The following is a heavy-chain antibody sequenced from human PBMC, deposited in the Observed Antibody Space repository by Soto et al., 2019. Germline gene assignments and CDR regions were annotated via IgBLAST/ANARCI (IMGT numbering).Heavy chain of an antibody. CDR3: VTHSFDNLSAVDS. Sequence: GGSLRLSCVTSGFTFNDYWMAWVRQSPGKGLEWVASVKQDGSEKFYMDSVKGRFTISRDNAKNSVDLQMNSLRADDTALYYCVTHSFDNLSAVDSWGQGTLVTVSS. CDR1: GFTFNDYW. D-gene: IGHD5-18*01. J-gene: IGHJ4*02. V-gene: IGHV3-7*01. CDR2: VKQDGSEK.